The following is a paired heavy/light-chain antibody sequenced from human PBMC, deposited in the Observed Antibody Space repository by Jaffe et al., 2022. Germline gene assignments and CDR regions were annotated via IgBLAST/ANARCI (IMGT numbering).Light chain of an antibody. V-gene: IGLV1-40*01. CDR2: GNS. Sequence: QSVLTQPPSVSGAPGQRVTISCTGSSSNIGAGYDVHWYQQLPGTAPKLLIYGNSNRPSGVPDRFSGSKSGTSASLAITGLQAEDEADYYCQSYDSSLSASYVFGTGTKVTVL. CDR3: QSYDSSLSASYV. CDR1: SSNIGAGYD. J-gene: IGLJ1*01.
Heavy chain of an antibody. V-gene: IGHV2-5*02. CDR3: AHSHWFGELSPSGYWYFDL. Sequence: QITLKESGPTLVKPTQTLTLTCTFSGFSLSTSGVGVGWIRQPPGKALEWLALIYWDDDKRYSPSLKSRLTITKDTSKNQVVLTMTNMDPVDTATYYCAHSHWFGELSPSGYWYFDLWGRGTLVTVSS. J-gene: IGHJ2*01. CDR2: IYWDDDK. D-gene: IGHD3-10*01. CDR1: GFSLSTSGVG.